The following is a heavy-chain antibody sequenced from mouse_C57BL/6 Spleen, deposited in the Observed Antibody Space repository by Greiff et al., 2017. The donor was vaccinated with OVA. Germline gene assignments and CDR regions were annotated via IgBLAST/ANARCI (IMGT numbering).Heavy chain of an antibody. CDR2: IDPSDSET. V-gene: IGHV1-52*01. CDR3: AGRPDGYYSYYDY. Sequence: QVQLQQPGAELVRPGSSVKLSCKASGYTFTSYWMHWVKQTPIQGLEWIGNIDPSDSETYYNQKFKDKATLTVDKSSSTAYMQLSSLTSEDSAVYYCAGRPDGYYSYYDYWGQGTTLTVSS. D-gene: IGHD2-3*01. CDR1: GYTFTSYW. J-gene: IGHJ2*01.